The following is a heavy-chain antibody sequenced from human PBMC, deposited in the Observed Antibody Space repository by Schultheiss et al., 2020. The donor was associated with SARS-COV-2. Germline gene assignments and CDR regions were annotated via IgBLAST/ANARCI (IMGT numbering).Heavy chain of an antibody. CDR2: ISYDGSNK. D-gene: IGHD6-6*01. CDR1: GFTFSNAW. CDR3: AKDPSSSFAFDY. Sequence: GGSLRLSCAASGFTFSNAWMNWVRQAPGKGLEWVAVISYDGSNKYYADSVKGRFTISRDNSKNTLYLQMNSLRAEDTAVYYCAKDPSSSFAFDYWGQGTLVTVSS. V-gene: IGHV3-30*18. J-gene: IGHJ4*02.